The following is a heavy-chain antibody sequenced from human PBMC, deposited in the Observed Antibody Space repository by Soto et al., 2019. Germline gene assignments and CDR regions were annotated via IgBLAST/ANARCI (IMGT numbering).Heavy chain of an antibody. CDR2: ISGSGGST. CDR3: ATQFRLVNNYYMDV. V-gene: IGHV3-23*01. CDR1: GFTFSSYA. Sequence: GGSLRLSCAASGFTFSSYAMSWVRQAPGKGLEWVSAISGSGGSTYYADSVKGRFTISRDNSKNTLYLQMNSLRAEDTAVYYCATQFRLVNNYYMDVWGKGTTVTVSS. J-gene: IGHJ6*03. D-gene: IGHD3-9*01.